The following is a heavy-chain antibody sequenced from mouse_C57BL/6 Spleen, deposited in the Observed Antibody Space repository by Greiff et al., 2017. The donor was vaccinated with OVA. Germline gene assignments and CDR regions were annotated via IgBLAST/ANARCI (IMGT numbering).Heavy chain of an antibody. CDR2: ISDGGSYT. Sequence: EVHLVESGGGLMKPGGSLKLSCAASGFTFSSYAMSWVRQTPEKRLEWVATISDGGSYTYYPDNVKGRFTISRDNAKNNLYLQMSHLKSEDTAMYYCARGSNYWYFDVWGTGTTVTVSS. J-gene: IGHJ1*03. CDR3: ARGSNYWYFDV. D-gene: IGHD1-1*01. CDR1: GFTFSSYA. V-gene: IGHV5-4*01.